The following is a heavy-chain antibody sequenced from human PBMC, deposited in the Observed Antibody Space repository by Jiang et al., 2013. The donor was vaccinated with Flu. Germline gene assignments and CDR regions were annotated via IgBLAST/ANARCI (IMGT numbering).Heavy chain of an antibody. CDR2: ISAYNGNT. J-gene: IGHJ4*02. CDR3: ATQREGMYFWSGYYHPAAFDY. D-gene: IGHD3-3*01. Sequence: SGAEVKKPGASVKVSCKASGYTFTSYGISWVRQAPGQGLEWMGWISAYNGNTNYAQKLQGRVTMTTDTSTSTAYMELRSLRSDDTAVYYCATQREGMYFWSGYYHPAAFDYWGQGTLVTVSS. V-gene: IGHV1-18*04. CDR1: GYTFTSYG.